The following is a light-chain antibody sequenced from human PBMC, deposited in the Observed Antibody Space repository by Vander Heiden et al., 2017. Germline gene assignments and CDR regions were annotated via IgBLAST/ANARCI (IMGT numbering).Light chain of an antibody. Sequence: SYVLTQPPSVSVAPGETARITCGGNNIGNTAVHWYQQKPGQAPVLLIYYDRDRRSGIPDRFSGSNSGNTATLTISRVEAEDEGDYYCQVWDSTSDHPGVFGTGTKVSVL. CDR2: YDR. CDR3: QVWDSTSDHPGV. CDR1: NIGNTA. V-gene: IGLV3-21*04. J-gene: IGLJ1*01.